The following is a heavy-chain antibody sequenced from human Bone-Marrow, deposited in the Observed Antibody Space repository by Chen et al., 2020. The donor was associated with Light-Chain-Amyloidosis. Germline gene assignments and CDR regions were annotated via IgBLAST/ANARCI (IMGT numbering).Heavy chain of an antibody. V-gene: IGHV3-74*01. CDR1: GFTFSSYW. J-gene: IGHJ4*02. CDR2: INRDGSST. Sequence: EVQLVESGGGLVQPGGSLRLSCAASGFTFSSYWMHWVRQAPGKGLGWVSRINRDGSSTSYADSVKGRFTISRDNAKNTLYLQMNRLRAEDTAVYYCARGMDDSSDYWGQGTLVTVSS. CDR3: ARGMDDSSDY. D-gene: IGHD6-6*01.